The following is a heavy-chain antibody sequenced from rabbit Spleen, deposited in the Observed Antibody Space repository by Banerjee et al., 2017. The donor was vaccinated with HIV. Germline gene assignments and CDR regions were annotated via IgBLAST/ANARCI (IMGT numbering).Heavy chain of an antibody. CDR3: ARDTSSSFSSYGMDL. Sequence: QEQLVESGGGLVQPGGSLKLSCKASGFDFSRYYMSWVRQAPGKGLEWIVCIDSGSSGFTYFATWAKGRFTCSKTSSTTVTLQMTRLTAADTATYFCARDTSSSFSSYGMDLWGQGTLVTVS. V-gene: IGHV1S45*01. J-gene: IGHJ6*01. D-gene: IGHD1-1*01. CDR1: GFDFSRYYM. CDR2: IDSGSSGFT.